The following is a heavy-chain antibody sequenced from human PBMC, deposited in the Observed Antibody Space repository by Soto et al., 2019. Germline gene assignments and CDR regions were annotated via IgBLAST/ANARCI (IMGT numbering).Heavy chain of an antibody. CDR3: ARVRWLSEYDILTGYYIFDQ. J-gene: IGHJ4*02. D-gene: IGHD3-9*01. CDR2: INHSGST. Sequence: PSETLSLTCAVYGGSFSGYYWSWIRQPPGKGLEWIGEINHSGSTNYNPSLKSRVTISVDTSKNQFSLKLTSVTAADTAVYYCARVRWLSEYDILTGYYIFDQWGRGTLVTVSS. CDR1: GGSFSGYY. V-gene: IGHV4-34*01.